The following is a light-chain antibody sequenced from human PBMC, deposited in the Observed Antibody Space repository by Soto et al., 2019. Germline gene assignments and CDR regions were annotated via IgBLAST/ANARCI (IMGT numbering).Light chain of an antibody. J-gene: IGKJ1*01. CDR1: QSLIHSDGNTY. Sequence: VVMTQSPLFLPVTLGQPASISCRSSQSLIHSDGNTYLSWFQQRPGQSPRRLIYEVSDRDSGVPDRFTSSGSGTDFTLKISRVEAEDVGVCYCLQGTHWPWTFGQGTEVEIK. CDR2: EVS. CDR3: LQGTHWPWT. V-gene: IGKV2-30*02.